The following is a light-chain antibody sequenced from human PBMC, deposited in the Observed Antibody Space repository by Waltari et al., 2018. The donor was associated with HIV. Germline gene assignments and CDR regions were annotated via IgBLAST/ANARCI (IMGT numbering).Light chain of an antibody. CDR3: SSYAGSLYV. CDR1: SSEVGNYNL. Sequence: HSALTQPASVSGSPGQSITSSCTGASSEVGNYNLVSWYQQHAGKAPKLIIYDVIKRPSGLSRRSSCCTAGTTASLTISGLPADDAADYYCSSYAGSLYVLGSGTKLTVL. V-gene: IGLV2-23*02. J-gene: IGLJ1*01. CDR2: DVI.